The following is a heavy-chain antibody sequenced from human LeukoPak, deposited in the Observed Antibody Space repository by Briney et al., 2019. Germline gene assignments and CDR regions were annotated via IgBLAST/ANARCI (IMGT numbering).Heavy chain of an antibody. D-gene: IGHD3-10*01. CDR3: AKDRDYYLVGSFDY. CDR2: ISGSGVTT. J-gene: IGHJ4*02. CDR1: GFTCSSYA. Sequence: RSGGSLRLSCAASGFTCSSYAMSWVRQAPGKGLEWVSAISGSGVTTYYADSVKGRFTISRDNSKSTLYLQMNSLRAEDTALYYCAKDRDYYLVGSFDYWGQGTLVTVSS. V-gene: IGHV3-23*01.